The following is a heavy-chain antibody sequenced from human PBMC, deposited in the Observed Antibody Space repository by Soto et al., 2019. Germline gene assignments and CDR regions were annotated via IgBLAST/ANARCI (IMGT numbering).Heavy chain of an antibody. J-gene: IGHJ4*02. V-gene: IGHV3-33*01. CDR3: ARYYYDSSGTLDY. Sequence: PGGSLRLSCAASGFTFSRYGMHWVRQAPGKGLEWVAVIWYDGSNKYYADSVKGRFTISRDNSKNTLYLQMNSLRAEDTAVYYCARYYYDSSGTLDYWGQGTLVTVSS. CDR2: IWYDGSNK. D-gene: IGHD3-22*01. CDR1: GFTFSRYG.